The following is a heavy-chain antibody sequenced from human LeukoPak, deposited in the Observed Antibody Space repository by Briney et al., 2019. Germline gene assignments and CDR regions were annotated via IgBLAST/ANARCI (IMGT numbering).Heavy chain of an antibody. CDR3: ARDIQPYCGGDCYS. CDR2: ISARGGTT. J-gene: IGHJ4*02. V-gene: IGHV3-23*01. CDR1: GFTFNSYA. Sequence: GGSLRLSCAASGFTFNSYAMSWVRQAPGKGLEWVSAISARGGTTYYADSVKGRFTISRDNSKNTLYPQMNSLRAEDTAVYYCARDIQPYCGGDCYSWGQGTLVTVSS. D-gene: IGHD2-21*02.